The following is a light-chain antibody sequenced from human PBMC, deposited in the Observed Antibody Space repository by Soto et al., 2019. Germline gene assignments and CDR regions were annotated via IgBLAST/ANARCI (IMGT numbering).Light chain of an antibody. Sequence: DIQMTQSPSSLSASVGDRVTITCRASQSISSYLNWYQQKPGKAPNLLTYAASSLQSGVRSRFSGSGSGTDFTLTSSSLQPGDFATYYWLQNYSTPYTFGQGTKLEIK. V-gene: IGKV1-39*01. CDR1: QSISSY. CDR3: LQNYSTPYT. CDR2: AAS. J-gene: IGKJ2*01.